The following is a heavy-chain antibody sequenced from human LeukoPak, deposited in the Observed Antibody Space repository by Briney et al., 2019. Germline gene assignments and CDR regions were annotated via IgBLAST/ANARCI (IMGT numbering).Heavy chain of an antibody. V-gene: IGHV1-18*01. CDR2: ISAYNGNT. J-gene: IGHJ4*02. D-gene: IGHD1-26*01. CDR1: GYTFTSYA. Sequence: GASVKVSCKASGYTFTSYAMHWVRQAPGQRLEWMGWISAYNGNTNYAQKLQGRVTMTTDTSTSTAYTELRSLRSDDTAVYYCARSGGSYFGYFDYWGQGTLVTVSS. CDR3: ARSGGSYFGYFDY.